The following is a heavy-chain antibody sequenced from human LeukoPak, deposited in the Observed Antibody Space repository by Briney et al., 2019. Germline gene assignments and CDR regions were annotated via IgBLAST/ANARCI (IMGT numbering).Heavy chain of an antibody. CDR3: ARGLGVPAAIFSDFDY. V-gene: IGHV3-30-3*01. CDR1: GFTFSSYA. D-gene: IGHD2-2*01. Sequence: GRSLRLSCAASGFTFSSYAIHWVRQAPGKGLEWVAVISYDGSNNYYADSVKGRFTISRDNSKNTLYLQMNSLRAEDTAVYYCARGLGVPAAIFSDFDYWGQGTLVTVSS. J-gene: IGHJ4*02. CDR2: ISYDGSNN.